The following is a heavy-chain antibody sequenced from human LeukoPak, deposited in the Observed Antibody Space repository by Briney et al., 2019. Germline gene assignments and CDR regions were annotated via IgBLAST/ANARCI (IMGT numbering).Heavy chain of an antibody. CDR3: AGDFPDYGGRMDY. CDR1: GFTFSRYS. D-gene: IGHD4-23*01. Sequence: GGSLRLSCAASGFTFSRYSMNWVRQAPGKGLEWVSYIIGSTIYYADSVKGRFTISRDNSKDTLYLQMNSLRGEDTAMYYCAGDFPDYGGRMDYWGQGTLVTVSS. J-gene: IGHJ4*02. V-gene: IGHV3-48*01. CDR2: IIGSTI.